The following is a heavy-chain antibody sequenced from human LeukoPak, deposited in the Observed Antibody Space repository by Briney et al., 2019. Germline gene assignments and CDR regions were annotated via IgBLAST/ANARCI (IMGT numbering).Heavy chain of an antibody. CDR2: ISAYNGNT. V-gene: IGHV1-18*01. CDR3: ARDRSYCSSTSCSPYNWFDP. CDR1: GYSFTSYG. Sequence: ASVKVSCKASGYSFTSYGISWVRQAPGQGLEWMGWISAYNGNTNYAQKLQGRVTMTTDTSTSTAYMELRSLRSDDTAVYYCARDRSYCSSTSCSPYNWFDPWGQGTLVTVSS. D-gene: IGHD2-2*01. J-gene: IGHJ5*02.